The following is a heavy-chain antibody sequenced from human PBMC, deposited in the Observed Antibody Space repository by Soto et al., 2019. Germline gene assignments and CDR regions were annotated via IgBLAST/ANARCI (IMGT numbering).Heavy chain of an antibody. V-gene: IGHV3-33*01. CDR3: ARDLADNYYYYMDV. CDR2: IWYDGSNK. CDR1: GFTFSSYG. D-gene: IGHD2-21*01. J-gene: IGHJ6*03. Sequence: GGSLRLSCAASGFTFSSYGMHWVRQAPGKGLEWVAVIWYDGSNKYYADSVKGRFTISRDNSKNTLYLQMNSLRAEDTAVYYCARDLADNYYYYMDVWGKGTTVTSP.